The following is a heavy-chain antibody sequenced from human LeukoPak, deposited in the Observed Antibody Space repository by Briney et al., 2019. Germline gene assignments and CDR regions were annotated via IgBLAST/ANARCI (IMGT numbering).Heavy chain of an antibody. J-gene: IGHJ3*01. Sequence: GESLKISCQGSGYTFADYWIGWVRQMPGKGLDWMGIIYPGDSDTRYSPSFQGQVTISADKSIRTAYLQWSSLKASDTAMYYCARHGGYCSSTSCSPGGSWGQGTMVTVSS. CDR2: IYPGDSDT. CDR3: ARHGGYCSSTSCSPGGS. D-gene: IGHD2-2*01. V-gene: IGHV5-51*01. CDR1: GYTFADYW.